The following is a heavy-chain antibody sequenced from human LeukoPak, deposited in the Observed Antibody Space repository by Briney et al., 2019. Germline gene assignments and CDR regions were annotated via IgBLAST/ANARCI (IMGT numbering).Heavy chain of an antibody. V-gene: IGHV4-34*01. Sequence: SETLSLTCAVYGESFSGYYWSWIRQPPGKGLEWIGEINHSGSTNYNPSLKSRVTISVDTSKNQFSLKLSSVTAADTAVYYCARRLGGDCSSTSCYTSEYFDYWGQGTLVTVSS. CDR2: INHSGST. CDR3: ARRLGGDCSSTSCYTSEYFDY. J-gene: IGHJ4*02. D-gene: IGHD2-2*02. CDR1: GESFSGYY.